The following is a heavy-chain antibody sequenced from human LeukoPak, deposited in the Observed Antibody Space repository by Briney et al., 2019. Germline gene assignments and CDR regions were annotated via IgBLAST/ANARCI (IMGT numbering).Heavy chain of an antibody. J-gene: IGHJ4*02. D-gene: IGHD5-18*01. CDR1: GYTFTSFG. CDR3: AREIFVDTAMVIFDY. Sequence: ASVKVSCKASGYTFTSFGISWVRQAPGQGLEWMGWINPNSGGTNYAQKFQGRVTMTRDTSISTAYMELSRLRSDNTAVYYCAREIFVDTAMVIFDYWGQGTLVTVSS. CDR2: INPNSGGT. V-gene: IGHV1-2*02.